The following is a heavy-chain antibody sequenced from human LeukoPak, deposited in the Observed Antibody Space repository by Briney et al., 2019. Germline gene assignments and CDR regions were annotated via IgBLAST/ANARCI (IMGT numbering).Heavy chain of an antibody. J-gene: IGHJ1*01. CDR3: ANTEVVTATAYFQH. Sequence: SETLSLTCAVYGGSFSGYYWSWIRQPPGKGLEWIGEINHSGSTNYNPSLKSRVTISVDTSKNQFSLKVSSVTAADTAVYYCANTEVVTATAYFQHWGQGTLVTVSS. CDR1: GGSFSGYY. CDR2: INHSGST. V-gene: IGHV4-34*01. D-gene: IGHD2-15*01.